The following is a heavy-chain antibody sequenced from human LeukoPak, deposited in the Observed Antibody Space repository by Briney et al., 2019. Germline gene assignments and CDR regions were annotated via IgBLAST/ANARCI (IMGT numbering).Heavy chain of an antibody. CDR3: ARDSTWRLDY. CDR2: IKEDGSVK. CDR1: GFTFSSHW. V-gene: IGHV3-7*03. Sequence: GGSLRLFCTASGFTFSSHWMTWVRQPPGKGLEWVANIKEDGSVKYYVDSVKGRFTISRDNTKNALYLQMNSLRADDTAVYFCARDSTWRLDYWGQGTLITVSS. D-gene: IGHD5-12*01. J-gene: IGHJ4*02.